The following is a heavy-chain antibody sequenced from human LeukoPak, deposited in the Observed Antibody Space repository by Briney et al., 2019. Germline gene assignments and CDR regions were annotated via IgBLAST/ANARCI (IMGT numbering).Heavy chain of an antibody. J-gene: IGHJ6*02. CDR3: ARDRGSGPNGGMDV. Sequence: SVKVSCKASGGTFTIYAISWVRQAPGQGLEWVGGITPIFGTANYAQKFQGRVTITADESTSTAYMELSSLRSEDTAVYYCARDRGSGPNGGMDVWGQGTTVTVSS. V-gene: IGHV1-69*13. D-gene: IGHD2-15*01. CDR2: ITPIFGTA. CDR1: GGTFTIYA.